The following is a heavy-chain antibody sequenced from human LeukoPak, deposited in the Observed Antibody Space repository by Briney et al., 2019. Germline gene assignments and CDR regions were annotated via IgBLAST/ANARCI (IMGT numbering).Heavy chain of an antibody. CDR1: GFTFSNFG. CDR2: ISSSSSSM. J-gene: IGHJ5*02. D-gene: IGHD6-13*01. Sequence: GGSLRLSCAASGFTFSNFGMNWVRQAPGKGLEWVSSISSSSSSMLYADSMKGRFTISRDNAKNLLYLQMNSLRAEDTAVYYCARGPQQLVNLRFDPWGQGTLVTVSS. V-gene: IGHV3-21*01. CDR3: ARGPQQLVNLRFDP.